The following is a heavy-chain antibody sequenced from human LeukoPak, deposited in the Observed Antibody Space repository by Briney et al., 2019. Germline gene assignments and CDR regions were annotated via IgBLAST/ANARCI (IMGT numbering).Heavy chain of an antibody. CDR3: AIDSSGLPYYYYGMDV. D-gene: IGHD3-22*01. CDR1: GGTFSSYA. Sequence: SVTVSCKASGGTFSSYAISWVRQAPGQGLEWMGGIIPIFGTANYAQKFQGRVTITADESTSTAYMELSSLRSEDTAVYYCAIDSSGLPYYYYGMDVWGQGTTVTVSS. J-gene: IGHJ6*02. V-gene: IGHV1-69*01. CDR2: IIPIFGTA.